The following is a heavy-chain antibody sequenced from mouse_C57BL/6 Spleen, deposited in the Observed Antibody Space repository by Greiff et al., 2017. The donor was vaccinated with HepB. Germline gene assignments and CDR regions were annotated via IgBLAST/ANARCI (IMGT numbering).Heavy chain of an antibody. J-gene: IGHJ1*03. Sequence: EVQRVESGGGLVKPGGSLKLSCAASGFTFSSYTMSWVRQTPEKRLEWVATISGGGGNTYYPDSVKGRFTISRDNAKNTLYLQMSSLRSEDTALYYCARRGTSWYFDVWGTGTTVTVSS. D-gene: IGHD3-3*01. CDR2: ISGGGGNT. V-gene: IGHV5-9*01. CDR3: ARRGTSWYFDV. CDR1: GFTFSSYT.